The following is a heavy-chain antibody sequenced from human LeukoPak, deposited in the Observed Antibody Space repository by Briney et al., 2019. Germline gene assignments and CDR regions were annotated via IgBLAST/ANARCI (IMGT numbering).Heavy chain of an antibody. V-gene: IGHV3-23*01. CDR3: AKVGCSSSTSCTHFDY. CDR2: ISGSGGST. J-gene: IGHJ4*02. CDR1: GFTFSSYA. Sequence: PGGSLRLSCAASGFTFSSYAMSWVRQAPGKGLEWVSAISGSGGSTYYADSVKGRFTISRDNSKNTLHLQMNSLRAEDTAVYYCAKVGCSSSTSCTHFDYWGQGTLVTVSS. D-gene: IGHD2-2*01.